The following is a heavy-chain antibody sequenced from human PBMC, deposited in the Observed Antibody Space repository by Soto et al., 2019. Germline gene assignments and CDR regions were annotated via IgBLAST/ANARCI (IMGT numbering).Heavy chain of an antibody. J-gene: IGHJ4*02. D-gene: IGHD2-15*01. CDR1: GFTFSGFD. V-gene: IGHV3-13*01. CDR3: ARGQEVGAHFFDS. Sequence: GGSLRISCEASGFTFSGFDMPWVRQPTGKGLEWVSTIGTAGDTYYAVSVKGRFTISRDNAKNSLSLQMNSLRAGDTAVYFCARGQEVGAHFFDSWGQGTQVTAPQ. CDR2: IGTAGDT.